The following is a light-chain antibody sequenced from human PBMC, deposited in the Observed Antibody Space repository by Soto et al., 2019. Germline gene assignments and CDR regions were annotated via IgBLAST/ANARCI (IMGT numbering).Light chain of an antibody. V-gene: IGKV3-11*01. Sequence: EIVLTQSPATLSLSPGERATLSCRASQSVRGFLAWYQQKPGQPPRLLIYDVSKRATGIPARFSGSGSGTDFTLTISSLEPEDFAVYYCQERSDWYSFGQGTKLE. CDR1: QSVRGF. J-gene: IGKJ2*01. CDR3: QERSDWYS. CDR2: DVS.